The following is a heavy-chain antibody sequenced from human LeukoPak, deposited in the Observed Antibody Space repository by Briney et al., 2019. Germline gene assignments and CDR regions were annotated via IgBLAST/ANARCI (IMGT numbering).Heavy chain of an antibody. D-gene: IGHD2-21*01. Sequence: SETLSLTCTVSGGSINSYNWIWIRQPPGKGLEWIGYISYNGSPDYNPSFKSRVTMSVDTSQGQFSLRLSSVTAADTAVYFCARDTYLGHCSSLSCSGFDPWGQGTLVTVSS. CDR2: ISYNGSP. V-gene: IGHV4-59*12. CDR1: GGSINSYN. CDR3: ARDTYLGHCSSLSCSGFDP. J-gene: IGHJ5*02.